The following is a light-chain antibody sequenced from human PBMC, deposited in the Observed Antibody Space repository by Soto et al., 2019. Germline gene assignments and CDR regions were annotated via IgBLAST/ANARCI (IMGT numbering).Light chain of an antibody. V-gene: IGKV1-9*01. CDR2: DSS. Sequence: IQLTQSPSFLSASVGDRVTITCRSSQVISSYLAWYQQKPGKAPKLLIFDSSSLESGVPSRFSGSGSGTEFTLTISSLQPDDFATYYCQQYNNYFWTFGQGTKVDIK. CDR1: QVISSY. J-gene: IGKJ1*01. CDR3: QQYNNYFWT.